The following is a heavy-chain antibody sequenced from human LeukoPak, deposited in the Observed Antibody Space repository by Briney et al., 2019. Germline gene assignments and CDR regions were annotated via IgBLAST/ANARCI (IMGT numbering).Heavy chain of an antibody. Sequence: SQTLSLTCAISGDSVSSNSAAWNWIRQSPSRGLEWLGRTYYRSKWYNDYAVSVKSRITINPDTSKNQFSLQLNSVTPEDTAVYYCARRHRPYYYGSGSYWYFDLWGRGTLVTVSS. D-gene: IGHD3-10*01. V-gene: IGHV6-1*01. CDR3: ARRHRPYYYGSGSYWYFDL. CDR1: GDSVSSNSAA. J-gene: IGHJ2*01. CDR2: TYYRSKWYN.